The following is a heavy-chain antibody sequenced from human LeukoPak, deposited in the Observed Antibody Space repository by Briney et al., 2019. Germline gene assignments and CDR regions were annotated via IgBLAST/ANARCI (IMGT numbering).Heavy chain of an antibody. CDR3: ASSNIVVVPAAIETRENYEFDY. Sequence: SETLSLTCAVYGGSFSGYYWSWIRQPPGKGLEWIGEINHSGSTNYNPSLKSRVTISVDTSKNQFSLKLSSVTAADTAVYYCASSNIVVVPAAIETRENYEFDYWGQGTLVTVSS. CDR1: GGSFSGYY. J-gene: IGHJ4*02. CDR2: INHSGST. V-gene: IGHV4-34*01. D-gene: IGHD2-2*01.